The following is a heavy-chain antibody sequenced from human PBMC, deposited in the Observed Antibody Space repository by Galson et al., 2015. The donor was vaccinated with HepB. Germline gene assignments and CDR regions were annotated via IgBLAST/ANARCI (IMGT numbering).Heavy chain of an antibody. CDR3: AKGRGGSGSFPFDY. J-gene: IGHJ4*02. V-gene: IGHV3-9*01. D-gene: IGHD1-26*01. CDR2: ISWNSGSI. Sequence: SLRLSCAASGFTFDDYAMHWVRQAPGKGLEWVSGISWNSGSIGYADSVKGRFTISRDNAKNSLYLQMNSLRAEDTALYYCAKGRGGSGSFPFDYWGQGTLVTVPS. CDR1: GFTFDDYA.